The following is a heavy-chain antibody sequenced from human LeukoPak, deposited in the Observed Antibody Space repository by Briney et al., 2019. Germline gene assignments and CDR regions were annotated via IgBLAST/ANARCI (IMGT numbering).Heavy chain of an antibody. D-gene: IGHD3-9*01. CDR1: GFTFDDYG. J-gene: IGHJ4*02. Sequence: RTGGSLRLSCAASGFTFDDYGMSWVRQAPGKGLEWVSGINWNGGSTGYADSVKGRFTISRDNAKNSLYLQMNSLRAEDTALYYCARGREYYDILTGYSWGQGTLVTVSS. V-gene: IGHV3-20*04. CDR2: INWNGGST. CDR3: ARGREYYDILTGYS.